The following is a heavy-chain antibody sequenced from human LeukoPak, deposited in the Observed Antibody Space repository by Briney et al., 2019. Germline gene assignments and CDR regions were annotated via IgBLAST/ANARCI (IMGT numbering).Heavy chain of an antibody. V-gene: IGHV4-4*07. J-gene: IGHJ3*02. CDR3: AREVYSSDWNGETVGAFDI. D-gene: IGHD1-1*01. CDR2: IYTSGNT. Sequence: SETLSLTCTVSGGSIRSYYWSWLRQPAGKGLEWIGRIYTSGNTNYNPSLKSRATMSVDTSKNQLSLKLRSVTAADTAVYYCAREVYSSDWNGETVGAFDIWGQGTMVTVSS. CDR1: GGSIRSYY.